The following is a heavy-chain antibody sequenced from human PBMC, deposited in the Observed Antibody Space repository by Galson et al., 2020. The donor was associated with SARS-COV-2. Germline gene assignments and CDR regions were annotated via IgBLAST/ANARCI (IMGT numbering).Heavy chain of an antibody. Sequence: QLGESLKISCAASGFTVSSNYMSWVRQAPGKGLEWVSVIYSGGSTYYADSVKGRFTISRDNSKNTLYLQMNSLRAEDTAVYYCARDVGAAAGFHFDYWGQGTLVTVSS. CDR2: IYSGGST. V-gene: IGHV3-53*01. D-gene: IGHD6-13*01. CDR1: GFTVSSNY. J-gene: IGHJ4*02. CDR3: ARDVGAAAGFHFDY.